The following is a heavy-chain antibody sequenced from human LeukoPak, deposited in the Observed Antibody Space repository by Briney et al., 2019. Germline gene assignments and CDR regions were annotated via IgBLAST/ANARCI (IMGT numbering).Heavy chain of an antibody. J-gene: IGHJ4*02. CDR1: GGSFSGYY. D-gene: IGHD4-17*01. CDR2: ISYSGST. CDR3: ARRNYGDYDHYFDY. V-gene: IGHV4-59*08. Sequence: PSETLSLTCAVYGGSFSGYYWSWIRQPPGNGLEWIGYISYSGSTNYSPSLKSRVTISVDTSKNQFSLKLTSVTAADTAVYFCARRNYGDYDHYFDYWGQGTLVTVSS.